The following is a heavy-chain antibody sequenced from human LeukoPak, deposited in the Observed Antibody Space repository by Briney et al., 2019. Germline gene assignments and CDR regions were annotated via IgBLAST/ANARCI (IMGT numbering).Heavy chain of an antibody. J-gene: IGHJ6*03. CDR1: GYSFTNYW. CDR2: IYPGDSDT. Sequence: GESLKISCKGSGYSFTNYWIGWVRQMPGKGLEWMGIIYPGDSDTRYSPSFQGQVTISADKSISSAYLQWSSLKASDTAMYYCAGRGTSSSFDYYYYMDVWGKETTVTVSS. V-gene: IGHV5-51*01. D-gene: IGHD6-6*01. CDR3: AGRGTSSSFDYYYYMDV.